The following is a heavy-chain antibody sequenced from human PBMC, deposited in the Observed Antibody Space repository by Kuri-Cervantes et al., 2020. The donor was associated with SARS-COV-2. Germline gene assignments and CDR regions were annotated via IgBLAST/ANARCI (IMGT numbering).Heavy chain of an antibody. CDR2: ISGSGGST. CDR1: GFTFNSYA. D-gene: IGHD1-7*01. CDR3: AKMSSGTTDHDY. V-gene: IGHV3-23*01. Sequence: GEALNISCAASGFTFNSYAMIWVRQAPGKGLEWVSAISGSGGSTYYADSVKGRFTISRDNSKNTLYLQMNSLRADDTDVYYRAKMSSGTTDHDYWGQGTLVTVSS. J-gene: IGHJ4*02.